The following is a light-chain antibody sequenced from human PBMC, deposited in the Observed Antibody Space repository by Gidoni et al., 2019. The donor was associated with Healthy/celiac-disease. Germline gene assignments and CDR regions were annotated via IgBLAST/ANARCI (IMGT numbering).Light chain of an antibody. V-gene: IGKV1-39*01. CDR2: AAS. CDR3: QQSYSTPIT. Sequence: DIQMTPPPPSLSASVGDIVTITCRASQSISSYLNWYQQRPGKAPKLLIYAASSLQSGVPSRFSGSGSGKDFTLTNSSLQPEDFATYYCQQSYSTPITFGQGTRLEIK. J-gene: IGKJ5*01. CDR1: QSISSY.